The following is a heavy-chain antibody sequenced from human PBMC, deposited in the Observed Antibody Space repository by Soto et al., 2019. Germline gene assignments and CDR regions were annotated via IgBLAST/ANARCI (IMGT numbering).Heavy chain of an antibody. J-gene: IGHJ6*02. D-gene: IGHD3-10*02. V-gene: IGHV4-30-2*01. CDR1: GGSISSGGYS. CDR2: IYHSGST. CDR3: ASVRGQYYYGMDV. Sequence: PSDTLSLTCAVSGGSISSGGYSWSWIRQPPGKGLEWIGYIYHSGSTYYNPSLKSRVTISVDKSKNQFSLKLSSVTAADTAVYYCASVRGQYYYGMDVWGQGTTVTVSS.